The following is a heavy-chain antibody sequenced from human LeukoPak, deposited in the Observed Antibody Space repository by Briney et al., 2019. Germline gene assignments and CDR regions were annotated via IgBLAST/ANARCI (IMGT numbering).Heavy chain of an antibody. CDR2: INPNRGDT. J-gene: IGHJ4*02. Sequence: VASVKVSCKASGYTFTGYYLHWVRQAPGHGLEWMGWINPNRGDTNYAQKFQGRVTMTRDTSITTAFMELTRLTSDDTAVYYCTRDLLGFATTPLSDWGQGTLVTVSS. CDR3: TRDLLGFATTPLSD. CDR1: GYTFTGYY. V-gene: IGHV1-2*02. D-gene: IGHD4-17*01.